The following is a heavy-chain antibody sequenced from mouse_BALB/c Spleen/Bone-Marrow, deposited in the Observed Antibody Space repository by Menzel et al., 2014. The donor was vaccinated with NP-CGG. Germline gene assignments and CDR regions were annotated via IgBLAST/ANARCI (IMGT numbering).Heavy chain of an antibody. CDR2: ITSVGVYT. CDR1: GLTFSSYT. Sequence: EVKLMESGGGLVKPGGSLKLSCAASGLTFSSYTMSWVRQTPEKRLEWVATITSVGVYTYYPDSVKGRFTISRDNAKNTLYLQMSSLKSEDTAMYYCTRDLYDGYSYYAMDYWGQGTSVTVSS. J-gene: IGHJ4*01. V-gene: IGHV5-6-4*01. D-gene: IGHD2-3*01. CDR3: TRDLYDGYSYYAMDY.